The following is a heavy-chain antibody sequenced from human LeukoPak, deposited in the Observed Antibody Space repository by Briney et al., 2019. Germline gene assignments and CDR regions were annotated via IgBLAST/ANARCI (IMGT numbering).Heavy chain of an antibody. V-gene: IGHV3-7*03. CDR1: GFTFSSYW. D-gene: IGHD3-10*01. J-gene: IGHJ4*02. Sequence: GGSLRLSCAASGFTFSSYWMSWVRQAPGKGLEWVANIKQDGSEKYYVDSVKGRFTISRDNAKNSLYLQMNSLRAEDTAVYYCALDYYGSGSYYADLDYWGQGTLVTVSS. CDR2: IKQDGSEK. CDR3: ALDYYGSGSYYADLDY.